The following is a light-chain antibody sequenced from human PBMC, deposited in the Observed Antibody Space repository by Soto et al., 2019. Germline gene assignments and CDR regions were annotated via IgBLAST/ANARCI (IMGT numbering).Light chain of an antibody. CDR2: AAS. V-gene: IGKV1-27*01. CDR3: QNYDSAPLFT. CDR1: QGIGNY. J-gene: IGKJ3*01. Sequence: DIQMTQSPSSLSASVRDRVTITCRASQGIGNYLAWYQQKPGKVPKLLIYAASTLQSGVPSRFSGSGSGTDFTLTISSLQPEDVATYYCQNYDSAPLFTFGPGTKVDIK.